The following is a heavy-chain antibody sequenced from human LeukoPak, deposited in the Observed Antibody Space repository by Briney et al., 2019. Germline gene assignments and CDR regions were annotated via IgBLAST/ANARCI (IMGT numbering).Heavy chain of an antibody. CDR2: ITGSGDST. D-gene: IGHD6-13*01. J-gene: IGHJ4*02. CDR1: RFTFSISA. Sequence: PGGSLRLSCAVSRFTFSISAMTWVRQAPGEGLEWVSTITGSGDSTYYAGSGKGRFTISRDNSKNTFYLQMNSLRAEDTAVYFCAKESGFSSNWHPHCVNWGQGTLVTVSS. CDR3: AKESGFSSNWHPHCVN. V-gene: IGHV3-23*01.